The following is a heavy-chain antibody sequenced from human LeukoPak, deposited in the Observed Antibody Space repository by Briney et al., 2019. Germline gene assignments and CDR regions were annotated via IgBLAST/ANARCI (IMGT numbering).Heavy chain of an antibody. D-gene: IGHD5-18*01. Sequence: ISSSGSTIYYADSVKGRFTISRDNAKNSLYLQMNSLRAEDTAVYYCARDRGYSYGFDAFDIWGQGTMVTVSS. CDR3: ARDRGYSYGFDAFDI. J-gene: IGHJ3*02. V-gene: IGHV3-11*01. CDR2: ISSSGSTI.